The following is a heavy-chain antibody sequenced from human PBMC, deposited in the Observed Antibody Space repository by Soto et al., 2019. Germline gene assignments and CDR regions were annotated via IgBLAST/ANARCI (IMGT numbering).Heavy chain of an antibody. Sequence: QVQLVESGGGVVQPGMSLRLSCAASGFTFSRYGMHWVRQAPGKGLEWVAVISYDGSNKYYADSVKGRFTISRDNSKNTLYLQMNSLRAEDTAVYYCAKILQLGDYAYYYYGMDVWGQGTTVTVSS. CDR1: GFTFSRYG. V-gene: IGHV3-30*18. J-gene: IGHJ6*02. CDR3: AKILQLGDYAYYYYGMDV. CDR2: ISYDGSNK. D-gene: IGHD4-17*01.